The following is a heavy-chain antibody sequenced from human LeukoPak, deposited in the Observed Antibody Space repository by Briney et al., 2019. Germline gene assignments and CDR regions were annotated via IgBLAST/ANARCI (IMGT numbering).Heavy chain of an antibody. D-gene: IGHD2-2*01. CDR1: GGTFSSYA. J-gene: IGHJ4*02. V-gene: IGHV1-69*06. CDR2: IIPIFGTA. CDR3: ARDGWGYCSSTSCYPFDY. Sequence: EASVKVSCKASGGTFSSYAISWVRQAPGQGLEWMGRIIPIFGTANYAQKFQGRVTITADKSTSTAYMGLSSLRSEDTAVYYCARDGWGYCSSTSCYPFDYWGQGTLVTVSS.